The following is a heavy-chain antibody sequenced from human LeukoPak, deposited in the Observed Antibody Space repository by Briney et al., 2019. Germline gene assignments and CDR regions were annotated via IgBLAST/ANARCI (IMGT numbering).Heavy chain of an antibody. CDR1: GGSISSYY. V-gene: IGHV4-59*01. D-gene: IGHD3-3*01. CDR3: ARGPGYYDFWSGYYGNWFDP. CDR2: IYYSGST. Sequence: SETLSLTCTVSGGSISSYYCSWIRQPPGKGLEWIGYIYYSGSTNYNPSLKSRVTISVDTSKNQFSLKLSSVTAADTAVYYCARGPGYYDFWSGYYGNWFDPWGQGTLVTVSS. J-gene: IGHJ5*02.